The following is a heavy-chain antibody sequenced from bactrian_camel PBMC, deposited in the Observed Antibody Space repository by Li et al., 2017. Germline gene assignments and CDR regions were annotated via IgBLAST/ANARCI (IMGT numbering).Heavy chain of an antibody. CDR2: IDHAGSA. D-gene: IGHD6*01. V-gene: IGHV3S53*01. CDR3: AADGVNLQLARGYNY. CDR1: GFAGSNLY. Sequence: HVQLVESGGGSVQAGESLRLSCVASGFAGSNLYMAWFRQAPGKEREGVAAIDHAGSATYTYAVQGRFTISKDSAKNTLYLQMNNLKVEDTAMYYCAADGVNLQLARGYNYWGQGTQVTVS. J-gene: IGHJ4*01.